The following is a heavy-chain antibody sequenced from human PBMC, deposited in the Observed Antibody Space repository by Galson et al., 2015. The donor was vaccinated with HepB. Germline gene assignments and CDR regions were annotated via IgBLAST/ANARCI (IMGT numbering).Heavy chain of an antibody. Sequence: SLRLSCAASGFSFDSYSMHWVRQAPGKGPEWVSSISSSTSYIYYADSVKGRFTISRDNAKNLLYLQMNRLRVEDTAVYYCARGYCSGGNCYLWGLFGSWGQGTLVTVSS. CDR3: ARGYCSGGNCYLWGLFGS. V-gene: IGHV3-21*01. CDR1: GFSFDSYS. CDR2: ISSSTSYI. J-gene: IGHJ4*02. D-gene: IGHD2-15*01.